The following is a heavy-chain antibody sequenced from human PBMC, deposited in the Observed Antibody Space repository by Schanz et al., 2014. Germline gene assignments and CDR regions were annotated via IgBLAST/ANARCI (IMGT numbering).Heavy chain of an antibody. CDR2: VSRSTPDI. D-gene: IGHD1-1*01. J-gene: IGHJ4*02. V-gene: IGHV3-48*01. CDR3: ARDRRNADLDY. Sequence: EVQLAESGGGLVQPGGSLRLSCAASGFTFSSYSMNWVRQAPGKGLEWVSYVSRSTPDIYYADSVKGRFTISRDNAKNSLYLEMNSLRAEDTALYYCARDRRNADLDYWGQGTLXTVSS. CDR1: GFTFSSYS.